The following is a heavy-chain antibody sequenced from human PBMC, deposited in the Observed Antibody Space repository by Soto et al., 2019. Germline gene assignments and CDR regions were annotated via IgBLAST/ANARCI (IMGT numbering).Heavy chain of an antibody. CDR3: ARGGYCSGGSCYVWFDP. D-gene: IGHD2-15*01. V-gene: IGHV1-69*01. CDR2: IIPIFGTA. J-gene: IGHJ5*02. CDR1: GGTFSSYA. Sequence: QVQLVQSGAEVKKPGSSVKVSCKASGGTFSSYAISWVRQAPGQGLERMGGIIPIFGTANYAQKFQGRVTITADESTSTAYMELSSLRSEDTAVYYCARGGYCSGGSCYVWFDPWGQGTLVTVSS.